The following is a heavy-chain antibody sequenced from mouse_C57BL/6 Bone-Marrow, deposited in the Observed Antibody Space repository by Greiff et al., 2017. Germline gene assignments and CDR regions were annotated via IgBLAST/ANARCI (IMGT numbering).Heavy chain of an antibody. CDR3: TRARRAYAMDY. D-gene: IGHD3-1*01. CDR2: ISSGGDYI. Sequence: EVKLVESGAGLVKPGGSLKLSCAASGFTFSSYAMSWVRQTPEKRLEWVAYISSGGDYIYYADTVKGRFTISRDNARNTLYLQMSSLKSEDTAMYYCTRARRAYAMDYWGQGTSVTVSS. V-gene: IGHV5-9-1*02. J-gene: IGHJ4*01. CDR1: GFTFSSYA.